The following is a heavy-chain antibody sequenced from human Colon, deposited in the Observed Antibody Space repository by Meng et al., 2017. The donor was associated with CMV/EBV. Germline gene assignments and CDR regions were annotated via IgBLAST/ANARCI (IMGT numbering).Heavy chain of an antibody. J-gene: IGHJ4*02. CDR2: IGSDGSIK. D-gene: IGHD4-11*01. Sequence: LSCAASGLTLNGYGLHWVRQAPGKGLEWVAFIGSDGSIKRYSDSVKGRFNISRDNSKSTLWLQMHSLRPEDTALYYCAREGYSNFDYWGQGTLVTVSS. CDR3: AREGYSNFDY. CDR1: GLTLNGYG. V-gene: IGHV3-30*02.